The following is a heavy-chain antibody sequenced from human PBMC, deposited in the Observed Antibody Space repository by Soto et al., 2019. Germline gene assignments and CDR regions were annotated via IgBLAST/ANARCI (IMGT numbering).Heavy chain of an antibody. Sequence: QVRLQEWGPGLVKPSQTLSLKCSVSGGSIPTGGRYWSWIRQLPGEGLEWIGDIYYSGHNYYNASLKSRVTISVEAAKKQFSLKLSSVTAADTAVYSCAKALVFTGGEVFDIWCQGRLVTVSS. CDR3: AKALVFTGGEVFDI. J-gene: IGHJ3*02. V-gene: IGHV4-31*02. CDR1: GGSIPTGGRY. CDR2: IYYSGHN. D-gene: IGHD2-8*02.